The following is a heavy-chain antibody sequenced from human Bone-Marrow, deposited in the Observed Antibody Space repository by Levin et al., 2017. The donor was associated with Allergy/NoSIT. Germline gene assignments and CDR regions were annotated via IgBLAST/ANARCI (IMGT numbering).Heavy chain of an antibody. CDR1: GGPINTYY. J-gene: IGHJ5*02. D-gene: IGHD2-8*02. Sequence: PSETLSLTCTVSGGPINTYYWSWIRQPPGKGLEWIGYIYHSGSTSYNPSLKSRVTISVDTSKNQFSLKLPSVTASDTAVYYCVRQRGGVSVNWFDPWGQGMLVTVSS. CDR2: IYHSGST. CDR3: VRQRGGVSVNWFDP. V-gene: IGHV4-59*08.